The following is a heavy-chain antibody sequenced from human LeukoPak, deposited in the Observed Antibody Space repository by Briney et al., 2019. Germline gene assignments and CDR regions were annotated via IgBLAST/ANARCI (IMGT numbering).Heavy chain of an antibody. D-gene: IGHD6-19*01. V-gene: IGHV3-66*04. CDR3: AKRSGYTTGWFFDF. J-gene: IGHJ4*02. CDR2: IYSGGSI. Sequence: PGGSLRLSCAASGFTVSSNYMSWVRQAPGKGLEWVSVIYSGGSIYYADSVKGRFTISRDNSKNTLYLQMNSLRAEDTAVFYCAKRSGYTTGWFFDFWGQGTLVTVSS. CDR1: GFTVSSNY.